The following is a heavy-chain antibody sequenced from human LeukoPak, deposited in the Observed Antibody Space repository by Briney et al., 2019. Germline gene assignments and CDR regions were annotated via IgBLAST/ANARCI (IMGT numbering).Heavy chain of an antibody. J-gene: IGHJ4*02. Sequence: GGSLRLSCAASGFTFSDYSMNWVRQGPGKGLEWVASVNTVSSYIYYADSMRGRFTISRDNAKNSLFLQMNSLRAEDTAVYYCARLRRNSDRSDFFYYYDHWGQGTPVTVSS. CDR2: VNTVSSYI. CDR1: GFTFSDYS. D-gene: IGHD3-22*01. CDR3: ARLRRNSDRSDFFYYYDH. V-gene: IGHV3-21*01.